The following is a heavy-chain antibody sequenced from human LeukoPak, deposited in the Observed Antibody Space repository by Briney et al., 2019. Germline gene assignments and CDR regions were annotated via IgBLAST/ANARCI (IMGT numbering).Heavy chain of an antibody. CDR2: IYYSGST. J-gene: IGHJ4*02. CDR3: ARTGTYYDFWSGYRDFDY. CDR1: GGSLSSGDYY. Sequence: SETLSLTCTVSGGSLSSGDYYWSWTRQPPGKGLEWIGYIYYSGSTYYNPSLKSRVTISLDTSKNQFSLNLSSVTAADTAVYYCARTGTYYDFWSGYRDFDYWGQGTLVTVSS. V-gene: IGHV4-30-4*08. D-gene: IGHD3-3*01.